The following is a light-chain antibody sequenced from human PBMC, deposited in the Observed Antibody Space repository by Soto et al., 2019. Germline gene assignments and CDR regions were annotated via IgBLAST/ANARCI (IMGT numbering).Light chain of an antibody. J-gene: IGKJ1*01. V-gene: IGKV3-15*01. CDR2: GAS. CDR1: QSVSSN. Sequence: EIVMTQSPATQSVSPGERVTLSCRASQSVSSNLAWYQQKLGQSPRLLIYGASSRATGIPARFSGGGSGTEFTLTISSLQSEDFAVYYCQQYNNWPWTFGQGTKVEIK. CDR3: QQYNNWPWT.